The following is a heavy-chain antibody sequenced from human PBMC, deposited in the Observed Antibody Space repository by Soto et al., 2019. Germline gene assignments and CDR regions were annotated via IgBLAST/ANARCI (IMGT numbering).Heavy chain of an antibody. CDR3: ARGGYYDSSGYYSAFDI. CDR2: ISAYNGNT. Sequence: ASEKVSCKASGYTFTSYGISWVRQAPGQWLEWMGWISAYNGNTNYAQKLQGRVTMTTDTSTSTAYMELRSLRSDDTAVYYCARGGYYDSSGYYSAFDIWGQGTMVTVSS. D-gene: IGHD3-22*01. J-gene: IGHJ3*02. V-gene: IGHV1-18*01. CDR1: GYTFTSYG.